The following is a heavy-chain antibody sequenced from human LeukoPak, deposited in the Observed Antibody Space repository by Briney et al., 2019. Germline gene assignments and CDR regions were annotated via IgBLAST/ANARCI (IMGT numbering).Heavy chain of an antibody. CDR1: GFTFSSSA. Sequence: PGGSLRLSCAASGFTFSSSAMSWVRQAPGKGLEWVPTISGSGGNTAYADSVKGRFTISRDNSENTLYLQMNSLRVDDTAVYYCAKVRCSSTTCYPNWFDPWGQGTLVTVSS. V-gene: IGHV3-23*01. J-gene: IGHJ5*02. D-gene: IGHD2-2*01. CDR3: AKVRCSSTTCYPNWFDP. CDR2: ISGSGGNT.